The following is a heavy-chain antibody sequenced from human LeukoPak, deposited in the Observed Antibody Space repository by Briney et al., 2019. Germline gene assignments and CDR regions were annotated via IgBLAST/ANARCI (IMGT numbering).Heavy chain of an antibody. CDR1: GFTFSDYY. Sequence: PGGSLRLSCAASGFTFSDYYVSWIRQAPGKGLEWVSYISSSSSYTNYADSVKGRFTISRDNAKNSLYLQMNSLRAEDTAVYYCASLKWDYGSGSLMDVWGQGTTVTVSS. D-gene: IGHD3-10*01. J-gene: IGHJ6*02. CDR3: ASLKWDYGSGSLMDV. CDR2: ISSSSSYT. V-gene: IGHV3-11*03.